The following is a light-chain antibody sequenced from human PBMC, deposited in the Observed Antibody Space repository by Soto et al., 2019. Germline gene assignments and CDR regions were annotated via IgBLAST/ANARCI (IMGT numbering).Light chain of an antibody. Sequence: DIQMTQSPSPLSASVGDRDTITCRARQSISGWLAWYQQKPGKAPKLLIYKSYSLKSGIPSRFSGSGSGTEFTLTISRLQPDDFATYYCQQYDSYSRTFGQGTKVELK. CDR2: KSY. V-gene: IGKV1-5*03. CDR3: QQYDSYSRT. J-gene: IGKJ1*01. CDR1: QSISGW.